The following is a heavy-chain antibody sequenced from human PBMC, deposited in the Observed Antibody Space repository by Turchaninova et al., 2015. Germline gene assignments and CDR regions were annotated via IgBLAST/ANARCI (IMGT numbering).Heavy chain of an antibody. CDR1: GYTFTAYF. D-gene: IGHD5-24*01. CDR3: ARGRFRDGYNSDFDY. J-gene: IGHJ4*02. Sequence: QVQLVQSGAEVKRPGASVKVSCKTSGYTFTAYFVHWVPQAPGQGLEWMGVINPGAGSTTYPQKFQGRVTMTRDTSTSTVFMELSSLRSEDTAVYYCARGRFRDGYNSDFDYWGQGALVTVSS. V-gene: IGHV1-46*01. CDR2: INPGAGST.